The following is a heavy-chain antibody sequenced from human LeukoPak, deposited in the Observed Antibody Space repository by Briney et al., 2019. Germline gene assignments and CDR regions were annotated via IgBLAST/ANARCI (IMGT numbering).Heavy chain of an antibody. V-gene: IGHV4-39*07. Sequence: WVRQAPGKGLEWIGSIYYSGSTYYNPSLKSRVTISVDTSKNQFSLKLSSVTAADTAVYYCARATDYCSGGSCYPKSIDYWGQGTLVTVSS. D-gene: IGHD2-15*01. CDR3: ARATDYCSGGSCYPKSIDY. J-gene: IGHJ4*02. CDR2: IYYSGST.